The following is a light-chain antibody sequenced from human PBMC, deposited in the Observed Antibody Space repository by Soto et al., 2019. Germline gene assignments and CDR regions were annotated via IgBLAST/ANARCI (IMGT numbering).Light chain of an antibody. CDR1: SSDVGAYDY. CDR2: DVS. Sequence: QSVLTQPASVSESPGQSITISCTGTSSDVGAYDYVSWYQQHPDKAPKLMIYDVSNRPSGVSNRFSGSKSGNTASLTISGLQAEDEADYYCASYTNSGTFVIFGGGTKLTVL. CDR3: ASYTNSGTFVI. J-gene: IGLJ2*01. V-gene: IGLV2-14*03.